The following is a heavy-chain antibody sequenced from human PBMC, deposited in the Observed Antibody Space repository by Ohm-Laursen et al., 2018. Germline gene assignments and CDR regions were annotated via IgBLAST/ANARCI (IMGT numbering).Heavy chain of an antibody. D-gene: IGHD4-11*01. Sequence: SLRLSCAASGFTFSHYGMHWVRQAPGKGLEWAAVISYDGSSKYYADSVKGRFTISRDDSKNALYLQMNSLRAEDTAVYYCAKRDVSNYHCFDSWGQGTLVTVSS. CDR3: AKRDVSNYHCFDS. V-gene: IGHV3-30*18. CDR2: ISYDGSSK. J-gene: IGHJ4*02. CDR1: GFTFSHYG.